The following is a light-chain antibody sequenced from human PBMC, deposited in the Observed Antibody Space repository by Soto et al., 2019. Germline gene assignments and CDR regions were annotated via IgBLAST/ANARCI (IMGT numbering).Light chain of an antibody. J-gene: IGKJ1*01. CDR3: QQYNKGPPWT. Sequence: EIVTTQSLATVSVPQGERATLSCRASQSVSSNLAWYQQKPGQAPRLLIYGASTRATGIPARFSGSGSGTEFTLTISSLQSEDFAVYYCQQYNKGPPWTFGQGTNVDI. CDR2: GAS. V-gene: IGKV3-15*01. CDR1: QSVSSN.